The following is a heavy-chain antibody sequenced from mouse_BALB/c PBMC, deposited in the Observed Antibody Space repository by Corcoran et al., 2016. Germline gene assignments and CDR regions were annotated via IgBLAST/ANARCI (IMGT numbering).Heavy chain of an antibody. V-gene: IGHV3-6*02. D-gene: IGHD2-4*01. CDR3: ARVLLRLRGFDY. Sequence: DVQLQESGPGLVKPSQSLSLTCSVTGYSITSGFYWHWILQFPGNKLEWMGYISYDGINNYNPSLKNRISIPLDTSKNQFFLKLNSVTTEDTATYYCARVLLRLRGFDYWGQGTTLTVSS. J-gene: IGHJ2*01. CDR2: ISYDGIN. CDR1: GYSITSGFY.